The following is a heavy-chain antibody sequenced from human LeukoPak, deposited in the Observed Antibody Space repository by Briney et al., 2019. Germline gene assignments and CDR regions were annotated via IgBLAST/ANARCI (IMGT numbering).Heavy chain of an antibody. CDR1: GFTFSRYW. V-gene: IGHV3-7*01. Sequence: SGGSLRLSCAASGFTFSRYWMSWVRQAPGKGLEWVANIKQDGSEKYYEDSVKGRFTVSRDNAKNSVYLQMNSLRVEDTAVYYCAKDGYYYDSSGYFLDYWGQGTLVTVSS. CDR2: IKQDGSEK. D-gene: IGHD3-22*01. CDR3: AKDGYYYDSSGYFLDY. J-gene: IGHJ4*02.